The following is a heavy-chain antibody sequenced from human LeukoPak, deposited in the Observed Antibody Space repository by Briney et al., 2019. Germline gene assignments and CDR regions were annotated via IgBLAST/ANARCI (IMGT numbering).Heavy chain of an antibody. J-gene: IGHJ4*02. Sequence: PSETLSLTCTVSGGSIRSSYYYWGWIRQPPGKGLEWIGSIYDSGSTNYNPSLKSRVTISVDTSKNQFSLKLSSVTAADTAVYFCATSTVGYSNSWLVYWGQGTLVTVSS. V-gene: IGHV4-39*07. D-gene: IGHD6-6*01. CDR2: IYDSGST. CDR3: ATSTVGYSNSWLVY. CDR1: GGSIRSSYYY.